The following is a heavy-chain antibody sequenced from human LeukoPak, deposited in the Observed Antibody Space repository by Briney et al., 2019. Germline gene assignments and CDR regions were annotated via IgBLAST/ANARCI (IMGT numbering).Heavy chain of an antibody. CDR3: ARVTYFDSSGYSH. J-gene: IGHJ4*02. CDR2: ISWNSGSI. V-gene: IGHV3-9*01. CDR1: GFTFDDYA. D-gene: IGHD3-22*01. Sequence: GGSLRLSCAASGFTFDDYAMHWVRQAPGKGLEWVSGISWNSGSIGYADSVKGRFTISRDNAKNSLYLQMNSLRAEDTAVYYCARVTYFDSSGYSHWGQGTLVTVSS.